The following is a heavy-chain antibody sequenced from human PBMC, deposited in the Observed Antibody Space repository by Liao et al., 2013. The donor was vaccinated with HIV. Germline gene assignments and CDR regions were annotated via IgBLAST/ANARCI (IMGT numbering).Heavy chain of an antibody. CDR3: ARDWGGNYNFWSGRSGFDP. D-gene: IGHD3/OR15-3a*01. Sequence: QVQLQESGPGLVKPSETLSLTCTVSGGSFSRYYWSWIRQSAGKGLEWIGRIYTSGSINYNPSLKSRATMSVDTSKNRFFLNVTSVTAADTAIYYCARDWGGNYNFWSGRSGFDPWGQGTLVTVSS. J-gene: IGHJ5*02. CDR2: IYTSGSI. CDR1: GGSFSRYY. V-gene: IGHV4-4*07.